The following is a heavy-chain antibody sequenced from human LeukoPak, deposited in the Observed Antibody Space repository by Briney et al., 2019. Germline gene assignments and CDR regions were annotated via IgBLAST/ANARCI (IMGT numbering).Heavy chain of an antibody. D-gene: IGHD5-18*01. Sequence: SQTLSLTCALSGVSFSSNSVAWNWIRQSPSRGLEWLGRTYHRSKWYNDYALSVKSRISVKTDTPKTQFSLQLNSVTPADTAFYFCGGGRRYSFDYSGQGTLVTVSS. J-gene: IGHJ4*02. CDR3: GGGRRYSFDY. CDR1: GVSFSSNSVA. V-gene: IGHV6-1*01. CDR2: TYHRSKWYN.